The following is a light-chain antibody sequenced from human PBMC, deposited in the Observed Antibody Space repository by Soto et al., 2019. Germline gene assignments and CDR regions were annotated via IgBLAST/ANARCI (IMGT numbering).Light chain of an antibody. V-gene: IGKV1-39*01. Sequence: DIQVTQSPSSLSASVGDRVTITCRASEAISHYLNWYQQRPGKAPKLLIYAASNLQSGVPSRFSGSGSGTDFTLTISSLQPADFATYYCQQSYSTLQTFGQGTKVDIK. J-gene: IGKJ1*01. CDR2: AAS. CDR1: EAISHY. CDR3: QQSYSTLQT.